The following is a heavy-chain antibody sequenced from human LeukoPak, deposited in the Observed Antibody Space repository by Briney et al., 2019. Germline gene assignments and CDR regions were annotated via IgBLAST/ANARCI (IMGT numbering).Heavy chain of an antibody. Sequence: GGSLRLSCAASGFTLSSYAMSWVRQAPGKGLEWVSAIRGSGGSTYYADSVKGRFTISRDNSKNTLYLQMNSLRAEDTAVYYCAKEQTIVVVPAAMEDWFDPWGQGTLVTVSS. J-gene: IGHJ5*02. D-gene: IGHD2-2*01. CDR3: AKEQTIVVVPAAMEDWFDP. V-gene: IGHV3-23*01. CDR1: GFTLSSYA. CDR2: IRGSGGST.